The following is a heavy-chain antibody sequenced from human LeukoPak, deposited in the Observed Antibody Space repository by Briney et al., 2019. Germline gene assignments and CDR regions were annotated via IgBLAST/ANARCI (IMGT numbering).Heavy chain of an antibody. Sequence: GSLRLSCAASGFTFSNAWMSWVRQAPGKGLEWVGRIKSKTDGGTTDYAAPVKGRFTISRDDSENTLYLQMNSLKTEDTAVYYCTTGLFSSGWYEDYWGQGTLVTVSS. D-gene: IGHD6-19*01. CDR2: IKSKTDGGTT. CDR3: TTGLFSSGWYEDY. CDR1: GFTFSNAW. V-gene: IGHV3-15*01. J-gene: IGHJ4*02.